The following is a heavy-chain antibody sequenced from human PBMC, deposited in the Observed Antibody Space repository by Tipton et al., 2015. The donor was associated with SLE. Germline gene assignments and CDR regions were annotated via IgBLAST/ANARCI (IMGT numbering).Heavy chain of an antibody. CDR3: ARDIAAAGIAFGY. V-gene: IGHV3-21*01. CDR2: ISSSSSYI. CDR1: GFTFSSYS. J-gene: IGHJ4*02. Sequence: SLRLSCAASGFTFSSYSMNWVRQAPGKVLEWVSSISSSSSYIYYADSVKGRFTISRDNAKNSLYLQMNSLRAEDTAVYYCARDIAAAGIAFGYWGQGTLVTVSS. D-gene: IGHD6-13*01.